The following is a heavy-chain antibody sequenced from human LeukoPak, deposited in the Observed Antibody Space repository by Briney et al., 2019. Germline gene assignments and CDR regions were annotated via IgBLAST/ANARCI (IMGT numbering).Heavy chain of an antibody. J-gene: IGHJ2*01. V-gene: IGHV4-31*03. CDR3: ARANYYDSSGYYRHWYFDL. CDR2: IYNNGST. CDR1: GGSISSGGYS. Sequence: SETLSLTCTVSGGSISSGGYSWSWIRQHPGKGLEWIGYIYNNGSTYYNPSLKSRVTILVDTSKNQFSLKLSSVTAADTAVYYCARANYYDSSGYYRHWYFDLWGRGTLVTVSS. D-gene: IGHD3-22*01.